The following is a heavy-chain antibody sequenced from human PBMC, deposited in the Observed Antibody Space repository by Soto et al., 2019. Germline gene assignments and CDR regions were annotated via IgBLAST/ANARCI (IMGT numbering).Heavy chain of an antibody. Sequence: QLQLQESGPGLVKPSETLSLACTVCGGSISSSSYYWGWIRQPPGKGLEWIGSIYYSGSTYYNPSLKSRVIISVDTSKNQFSLKLSSVTAADTAVYYCASPVGLDLRGGFDYWGQGTLVTVSS. CDR2: IYYSGST. D-gene: IGHD1-7*01. J-gene: IGHJ4*02. CDR1: GGSISSSSYY. V-gene: IGHV4-39*01. CDR3: ASPVGLDLRGGFDY.